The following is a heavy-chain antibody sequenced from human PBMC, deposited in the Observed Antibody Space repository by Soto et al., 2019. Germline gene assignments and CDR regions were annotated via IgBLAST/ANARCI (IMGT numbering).Heavy chain of an antibody. CDR2: ISSSSSYI. D-gene: IGHD3-10*01. CDR1: GFTFSSYS. Sequence: PGGSLRLSCAASGFTFSSYSMNWVRQAPGKGLEWVSSISSSSSYIYYADSVKGRFTISRDNSKNTLYLQMNSLRAEDTAVYYCAKNLPVFTMVRYYFDYWGQGTRVTVS. V-gene: IGHV3-21*01. J-gene: IGHJ4*02. CDR3: AKNLPVFTMVRYYFDY.